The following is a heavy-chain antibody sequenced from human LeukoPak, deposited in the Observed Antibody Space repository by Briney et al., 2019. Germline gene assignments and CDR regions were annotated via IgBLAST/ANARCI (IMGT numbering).Heavy chain of an antibody. CDR3: ARDRIVVVPAAINYGMDV. CDR2: IWYDGSNK. J-gene: IGHJ6*02. CDR1: GFTFSSYG. Sequence: GGSLRLSCAASGFTFSSYGMHWVRQAPGKGLEWVAVIWYDGSNKYYADSVKGRFTISRDNSMNTLYLQMNSLRAEDTAVYYCARDRIVVVPAAINYGMDVWGQGTTVTVSS. V-gene: IGHV3-33*01. D-gene: IGHD2-2*02.